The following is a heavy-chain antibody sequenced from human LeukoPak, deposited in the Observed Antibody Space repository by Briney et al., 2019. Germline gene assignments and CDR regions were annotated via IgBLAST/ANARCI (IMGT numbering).Heavy chain of an antibody. CDR3: ASGNYDFWSGHPNWFDP. V-gene: IGHV4-59*01. J-gene: IGHJ5*02. CDR1: GDSIRSYY. CDR2: IYYSGST. Sequence: SETLSLTCTVSGDSIRSYYWNWIRQPPGKGLERIGYIYYSGSTNYNPSLKSRVTISLDTSKNHFSLKVSSVTAADTAVYYCASGNYDFWSGHPNWFDPWGQGTLVTVSS. D-gene: IGHD3-3*01.